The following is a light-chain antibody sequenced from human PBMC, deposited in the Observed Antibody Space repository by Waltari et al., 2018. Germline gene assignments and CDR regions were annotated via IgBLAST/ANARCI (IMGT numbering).Light chain of an antibody. J-gene: IGKJ5*01. CDR2: GAS. Sequence: DIQMTQSPPSLSASVGDRITITCRASQDISYHLAWFQQKPGKAPKSLIFGASSLQSGVPSKFSGSGSGTDFTLTISSLQPEEFATYYCQQYTDYPLNCGQGTRVEIK. CDR3: QQYTDYPLN. V-gene: IGKV1-16*02. CDR1: QDISYH.